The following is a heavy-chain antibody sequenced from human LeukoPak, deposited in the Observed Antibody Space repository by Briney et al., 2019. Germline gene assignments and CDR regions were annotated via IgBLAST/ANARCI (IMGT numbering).Heavy chain of an antibody. Sequence: GGSLRLSCAASGFTFNDAWMNWVRQAPGKGLEWVGRIKSKTDGGAADYAAPVKGRFTISRDDSKNTLYLQMNSLNTEDTAVYYRTTKTGMAVAGSDYWGQGTLVTVSS. V-gene: IGHV3-15*01. D-gene: IGHD6-19*01. CDR2: IKSKTDGGAA. CDR1: GFTFNDAW. J-gene: IGHJ4*02. CDR3: TTKTGMAVAGSDY.